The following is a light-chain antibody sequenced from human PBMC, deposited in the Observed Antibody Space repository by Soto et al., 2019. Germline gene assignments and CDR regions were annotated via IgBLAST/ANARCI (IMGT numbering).Light chain of an antibody. V-gene: IGKV1-39*01. CDR2: DGS. J-gene: IGKJ5*01. CDR1: QTIGNY. Sequence: DIQMTQSPSSLSASVGDRVTITCRASQTIGNYLNWYQQKPGKAPKLLIYDGSSLQSGVPSRFSGSGSGTDFTLTIISLQSEDFARYYCQQSYTTPITFGQGTRLEMK. CDR3: QQSYTTPIT.